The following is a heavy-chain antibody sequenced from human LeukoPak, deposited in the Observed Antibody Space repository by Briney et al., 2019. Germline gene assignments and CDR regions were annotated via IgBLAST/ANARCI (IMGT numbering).Heavy chain of an antibody. CDR2: MSPKSANT. J-gene: IGHJ4*02. CDR1: GYTFTSYD. CDR3: ARTPPGGLIDY. D-gene: IGHD3-10*01. Sequence: RVASVKVSCKASGYTFTSYDINWARQASGQGLEWMGWMSPKSANTGYAQKFQGRVTITRDTSISTAYMELSSLTSEDTAVYYCARTPPGGLIDYWGQGTLVTVSS. V-gene: IGHV1-8*03.